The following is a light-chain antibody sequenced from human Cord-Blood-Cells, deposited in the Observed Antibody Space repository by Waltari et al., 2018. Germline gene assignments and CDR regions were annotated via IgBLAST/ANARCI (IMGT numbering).Light chain of an antibody. J-gene: IGKJ3*01. CDR2: GAS. CDR1: QSVSSN. Sequence: EIVMTPSTATLSVSPGERATLSCRDSQSVSSNLAWYQQKPGQAPRLLIYGASTRATGIPARFSGSGSGTEFTLTISSLQSEDFAVYYCQQYNNWPFTFGPGTKVDIK. CDR3: QQYNNWPFT. V-gene: IGKV3-15*01.